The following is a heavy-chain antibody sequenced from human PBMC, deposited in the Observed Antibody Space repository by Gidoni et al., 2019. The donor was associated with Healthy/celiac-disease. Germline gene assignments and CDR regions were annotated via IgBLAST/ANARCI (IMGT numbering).Heavy chain of an antibody. CDR3: TRGIVVIVATIIDYFDY. Sequence: EVQLVESGGGLVQPGRSLRLSCPASGFTFGDYAFHWFRQAPGKGLEWVGFIRSKAYGGTTEYAASVKGRFTISRDDSKSIAYLQMNSLKTEDTAVYYCTRGIVVIVATIIDYFDYWGQGTLVTVSS. CDR1: GFTFGDYA. D-gene: IGHD5-12*01. CDR2: IRSKAYGGTT. V-gene: IGHV3-49*03. J-gene: IGHJ4*02.